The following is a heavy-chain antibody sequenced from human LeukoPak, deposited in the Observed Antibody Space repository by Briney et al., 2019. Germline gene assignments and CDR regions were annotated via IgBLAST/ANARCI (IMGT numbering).Heavy chain of an antibody. CDR1: GLTFTNHG. Sequence: GTPLRLSCVTSGLTFTNHGFHWLRQAAGKGLEWVAFVRNDGFDTYHSNSVKGRFSISRDDSRNTVYLQMNSLTAEDTALYYCARDRGKDYFGDWGQGTQVTVSS. V-gene: IGHV3-33*01. J-gene: IGHJ4*02. CDR3: ARDRGKDYFGD. CDR2: VRNDGFDT. D-gene: IGHD4-23*01.